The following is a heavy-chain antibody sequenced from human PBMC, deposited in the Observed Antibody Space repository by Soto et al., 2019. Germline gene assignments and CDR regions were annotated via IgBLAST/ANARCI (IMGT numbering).Heavy chain of an antibody. Sequence: QVPLVQSGAEVKKPGASVKVSCKASGYTFTGYYMHWVRQAPGQGLEWMGWINPNSGGTNYAQKFQGWVTMTRDTSISTAYMELSRLRSDDTAVYYCARDASVYSSSWYDRMDRFDPWGQGTLVTVSS. V-gene: IGHV1-2*04. CDR1: GYTFTGYY. CDR3: ARDASVYSSSWYDRMDRFDP. CDR2: INPNSGGT. D-gene: IGHD6-13*01. J-gene: IGHJ5*02.